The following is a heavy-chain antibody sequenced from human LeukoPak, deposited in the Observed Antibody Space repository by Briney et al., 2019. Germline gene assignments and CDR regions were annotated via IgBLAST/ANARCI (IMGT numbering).Heavy chain of an antibody. CDR3: ARHPRAPYDSSGYYPN. V-gene: IGHV4-59*08. Sequence: SETLSLTCSVSGDSIRSYYWNWVRQPPGKALEWVGFTHHSGSTYYNPSLQSRVTTSVDTSKNQFSLKLSSVTAADTAVYYCARHPRAPYDSSGYYPNWGQGTLVTVSS. D-gene: IGHD3-22*01. CDR1: GDSIRSYY. CDR2: THHSGST. J-gene: IGHJ4*02.